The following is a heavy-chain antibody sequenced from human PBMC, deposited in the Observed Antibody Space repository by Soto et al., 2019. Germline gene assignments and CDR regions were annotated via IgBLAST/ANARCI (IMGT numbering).Heavy chain of an antibody. CDR1: GGTFSSYA. D-gene: IGHD3-22*01. V-gene: IGHV1-69*06. CDR3: ARAPPYYDSSGYLDY. J-gene: IGHJ4*02. CDR2: IIPIFGTA. Sequence: GASVKVSCKASGGTFSSYAISWVRQAPGQGLEWMGGIIPIFGTANYAQKFQGRVTITADKSTSTAYMELSSLRSEDTAVYYCARAPPYYDSSGYLDYWGQGTLVTVS.